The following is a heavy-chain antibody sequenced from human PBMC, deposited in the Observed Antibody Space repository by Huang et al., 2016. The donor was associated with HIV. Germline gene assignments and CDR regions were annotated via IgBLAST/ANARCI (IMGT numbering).Heavy chain of an antibody. Sequence: EVELVESGGGLVKPGGSLRLSCAASGFSFSSYGMKWVRQAPGKGMEGVEFICSDSSYIYYADSGKGRVTISRDNAKSSIYLQLDSLRAEDTAVYYCAYQQWLVGGLNHWGQGTLVVVSS. CDR2: ICSDSSYI. CDR1: GFSFSSYG. D-gene: IGHD6-19*01. J-gene: IGHJ5*02. V-gene: IGHV3-21*02. CDR3: AYQQWLVGGLNH.